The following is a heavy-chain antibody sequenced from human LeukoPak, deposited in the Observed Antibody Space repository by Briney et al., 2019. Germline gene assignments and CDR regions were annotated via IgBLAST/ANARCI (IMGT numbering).Heavy chain of an antibody. CDR2: IYYSGST. J-gene: IGHJ3*02. CDR1: GGSISSHY. Sequence: SETLSLTCSVSGGSISSHYWSWIRQPPGKGLEWIGYIYYSGSTNYNPSLKSRVTISVDTSKNQFSLKLSSVTAADTAVYYCARWVEAFDIWGQGTMVTVSS. D-gene: IGHD1-1*01. CDR3: ARWVEAFDI. V-gene: IGHV4-59*11.